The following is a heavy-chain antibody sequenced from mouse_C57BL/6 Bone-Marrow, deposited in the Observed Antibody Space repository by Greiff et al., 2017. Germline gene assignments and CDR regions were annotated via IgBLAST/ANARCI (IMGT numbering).Heavy chain of an antibody. CDR1: GYSFTDYN. Sequence: EVQLQQSGPELVKPGASVKISCKASGYSFTDYNMNWVKQSNGKSLEWIGVINPNYGTTSYNQKFKVKATLTVDQSSNTAYMQLNSLTSESSAVYYCASGYDYDYAMDYWGQGTSVTVSS. CDR2: INPNYGTT. CDR3: ASGYDYDYAMDY. J-gene: IGHJ4*01. V-gene: IGHV1-39*01. D-gene: IGHD2-4*01.